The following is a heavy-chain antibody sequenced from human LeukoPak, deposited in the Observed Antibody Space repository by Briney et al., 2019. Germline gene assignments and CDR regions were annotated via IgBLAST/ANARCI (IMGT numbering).Heavy chain of an antibody. Sequence: GGSLRLSCAASGFTFSNYAMRWVRQAPGKGLEWVSSIARSGDTTYYADSVKGRFTIFRDNSQNTLYLQMNSLRAEDTAVYYCADSNYWYPVDYWGQGTLVTVSS. CDR2: IARSGDTT. CDR3: ADSNYWYPVDY. CDR1: GFTFSNYA. J-gene: IGHJ4*02. D-gene: IGHD4-11*01. V-gene: IGHV3-23*01.